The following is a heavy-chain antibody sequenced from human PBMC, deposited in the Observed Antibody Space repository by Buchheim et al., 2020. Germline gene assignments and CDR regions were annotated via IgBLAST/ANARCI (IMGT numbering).Heavy chain of an antibody. CDR1: GYTFLTHG. CDR3: ASPFDLVTGQIYYNYAMDV. D-gene: IGHD3-9*01. CDR2: INTDTGEP. V-gene: IGHV7-4-1*02. J-gene: IGHJ6*02. Sequence: QVQIVQSGSELRKPGASVEVSCKASGYTFLTHGINWVRQAPGQGLEWMGWINTDTGEPTYAQGFTGRFVFSLDTSVSTAYLQISSLKAEDTAVYYCASPFDLVTGQIYYNYAMDVWGQGTT.